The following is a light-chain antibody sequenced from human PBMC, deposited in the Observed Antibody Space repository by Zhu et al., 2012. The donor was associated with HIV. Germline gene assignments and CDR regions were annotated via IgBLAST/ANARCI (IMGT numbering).Light chain of an antibody. CDR3: QQYGRSPLT. CDR2: GAS. V-gene: IGKV3-20*01. CDR1: QTVDKNY. Sequence: EIVLTQSPGTLSLSPGERATLSCRASQTVDKNYVAWYQKKIGQPPRILIYGASTRATGIPDRFSGGGSGADFSLTISRLEPEDFAVYYCQQYGRSPLTFGGGTRVGIK. J-gene: IGKJ4*01.